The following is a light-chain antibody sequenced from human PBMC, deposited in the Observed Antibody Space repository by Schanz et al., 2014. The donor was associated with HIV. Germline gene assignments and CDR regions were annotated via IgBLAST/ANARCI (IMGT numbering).Light chain of an antibody. Sequence: QSVLTQPPSVSGTPGQRVTISCSGSSSNIGSNYVYWYQQLPGTAPKLLIYSNSQRPSGVPDRFSGSKSGTSASLAISGLQSEDEADYYCTTWDDSLNGWVFGGGTKLTVL. J-gene: IGLJ3*02. CDR2: SNS. CDR1: SSNIGSNY. V-gene: IGLV1-44*01. CDR3: TTWDDSLNGWV.